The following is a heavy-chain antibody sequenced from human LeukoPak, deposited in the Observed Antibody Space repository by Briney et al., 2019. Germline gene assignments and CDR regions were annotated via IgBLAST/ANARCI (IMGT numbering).Heavy chain of an antibody. CDR3: ARQGMQWEGLPVEIDY. Sequence: GESLKIYCKGSGYSFTSYWIIWVRQMPAKGLEWGGRMDPSDSYTNYILSFQGRVKSSTDKSISPAYLEWSSLKASDTAMYYCARQGMQWEGLPVEIDYWGQGSLVTV. D-gene: IGHD1-26*01. J-gene: IGHJ4*02. V-gene: IGHV5-10-1*01. CDR2: MDPSDSYT. CDR1: GYSFTSYW.